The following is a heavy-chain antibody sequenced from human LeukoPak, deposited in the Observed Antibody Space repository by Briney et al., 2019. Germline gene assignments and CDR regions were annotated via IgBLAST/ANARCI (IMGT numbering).Heavy chain of an antibody. CDR3: ARVGTGYDFWSGHYVFDY. CDR1: GYTFTSYG. V-gene: IGHV1-18*01. CDR2: ISAYNGNT. D-gene: IGHD3-3*01. Sequence: GASVKVSCKASGYTFTSYGISWVRQAPGQGLEWMGWISAYNGNTNYAQKLQGRVTMTTDTSTSTAYMELRSLRSDDTAVYYCARVGTGYDFWSGHYVFDYWGQGTLVTVSS. J-gene: IGHJ4*02.